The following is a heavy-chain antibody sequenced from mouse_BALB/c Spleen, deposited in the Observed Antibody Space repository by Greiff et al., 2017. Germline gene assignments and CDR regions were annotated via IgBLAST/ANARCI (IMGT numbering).Heavy chain of an antibody. D-gene: IGHD1-1*01. V-gene: IGHV5-6-3*01. CDR2: INSNGGST. CDR3: ARDTYYGAFDY. Sequence: EVQLVESGGGLVQPGGSLKLSCAASGFTFSSYGMSWVRQTPDKRLELVATINSNGGSTYYPDSVKGRFTISRDNAKNTLYLQMSSLKSEDTAMYYCARDTYYGAFDYWGQGTTLTVSS. CDR1: GFTFSSYG. J-gene: IGHJ2*01.